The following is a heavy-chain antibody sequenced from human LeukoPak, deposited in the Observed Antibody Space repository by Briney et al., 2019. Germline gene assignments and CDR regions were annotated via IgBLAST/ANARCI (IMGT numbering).Heavy chain of an antibody. CDR1: GYSSTTYW. V-gene: IGHV5-51*01. CDR2: IYPGDSDT. J-gene: IGHJ3*02. Sequence: GESLKISCKAPGYSSTTYWIGWVRQMPGKGLEWMGIIYPGDSDTRYSPSFQGQVTISADKSISTAYLQWSSLKASDTAMYYCARRLFRDGYNYDAFDIWGQGTMVTVSS. D-gene: IGHD5-24*01. CDR3: ARRLFRDGYNYDAFDI.